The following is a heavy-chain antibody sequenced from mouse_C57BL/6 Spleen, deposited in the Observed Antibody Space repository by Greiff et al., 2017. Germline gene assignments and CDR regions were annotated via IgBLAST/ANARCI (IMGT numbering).Heavy chain of an antibody. Sequence: EVRLVESGGGLVQPKGSLKLSCAASGFTFNTYAMHWVRQAPGKGLEWVARTRSKSSNYATYYADSVKDRFTISRDDSQSMLYLQMNNLKTEDTAMYYCVRGEGYGNYAMDYWGQGTSVTVSS. CDR2: TRSKSSNYAT. D-gene: IGHD2-1*01. J-gene: IGHJ4*01. V-gene: IGHV10-3*01. CDR1: GFTFNTYA. CDR3: VRGEGYGNYAMDY.